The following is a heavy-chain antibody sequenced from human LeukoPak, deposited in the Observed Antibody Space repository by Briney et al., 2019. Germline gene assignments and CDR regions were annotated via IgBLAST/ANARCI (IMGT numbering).Heavy chain of an antibody. D-gene: IGHD2-15*01. CDR1: GYTFTSYG. J-gene: IGHJ4*02. V-gene: IGHV1-2*06. CDR2: INPNSGGS. CDR3: ARDSDFGCSGSSCYSWVY. Sequence: ASVKVSCKASGYTFTSYGIIWVRQAPGQGLEWMGRINPNSGGSNFAQKFQGRVTMTRDTSISTVYMELNSLRSDDTAVYYCARDSDFGCSGSSCYSWVYWGQGTLVTVSS.